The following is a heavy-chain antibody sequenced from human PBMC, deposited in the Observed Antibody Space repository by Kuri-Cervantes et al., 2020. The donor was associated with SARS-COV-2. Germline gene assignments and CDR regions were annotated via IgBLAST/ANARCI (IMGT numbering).Heavy chain of an antibody. CDR1: GYSISSGYY. CDR3: ARHEGVPAAFRSNWFDP. D-gene: IGHD2-2*01. CDR2: IYYSGST. Sequence: GSLRLSCTVSGYSISSGYYWGWIRQPPGKGLEWIGSIYYSGSTYYNPSLKSRVTISVDTSKNQFSLKLSSVTAADTAVYYCARHEGVPAAFRSNWFDPWGQGTLVTVPQ. J-gene: IGHJ5*02. V-gene: IGHV4-38-2*02.